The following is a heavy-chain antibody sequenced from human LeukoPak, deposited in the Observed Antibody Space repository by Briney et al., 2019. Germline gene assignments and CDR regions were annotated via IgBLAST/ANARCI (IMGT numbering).Heavy chain of an antibody. V-gene: IGHV1-69*13. Sequence: SVKVSCKASGGTFSSYAINWVRQAPGQGLEWMGGIIPIFDTAIYSQTFQGRITITADDSTNIAYMDLSSLRSEDTAVYYCAKLEHRYNIDWSPSDPTYYFDYWGQGTLVTVSS. CDR3: AKLEHRYNIDWSPSDPTYYFDY. J-gene: IGHJ4*02. CDR1: GGTFSSYA. D-gene: IGHD3-9*01. CDR2: IIPIFDTA.